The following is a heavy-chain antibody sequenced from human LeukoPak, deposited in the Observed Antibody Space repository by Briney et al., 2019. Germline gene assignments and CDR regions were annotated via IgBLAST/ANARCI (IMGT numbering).Heavy chain of an antibody. CDR2: IYHSGST. Sequence: SETLSLTCAVSGGSISSSNWWSWVRQPPGKGLERIGEIYHSGSTNYNPSLKSRVTISVDKSKNQFSLKLSSVTAADTAVYYCARDKWELPSTDDAFDIWGQGTMVTVSS. CDR3: ARDKWELPSTDDAFDI. D-gene: IGHD1-26*01. CDR1: GGSISSSNW. V-gene: IGHV4-4*02. J-gene: IGHJ3*02.